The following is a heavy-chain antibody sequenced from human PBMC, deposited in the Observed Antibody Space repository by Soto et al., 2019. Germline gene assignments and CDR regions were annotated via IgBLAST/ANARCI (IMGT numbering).Heavy chain of an antibody. CDR2: FDPEHGKT. D-gene: IGHD6-19*01. J-gene: IGHJ6*01. CDR1: GYTLTELS. CDR3: AVSTPTTGAGSTTYYPLYYAMDG. Sequence: ASVKVSCKVSGYTLTELSINWVRLAPGKGLEWMGCFDPEHGKTIYAQQFQGRITMTEDTSSDTAYMELSSLGSEDTAVYYCAVSTPTTGAGSTTYYPLYYAMDGWGQGTKVTVPS. V-gene: IGHV1-24*01.